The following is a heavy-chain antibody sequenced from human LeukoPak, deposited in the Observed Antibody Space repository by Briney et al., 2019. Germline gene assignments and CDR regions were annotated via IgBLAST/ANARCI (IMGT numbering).Heavy chain of an antibody. CDR3: ARAVAGRGDFDY. Sequence: PSQTLSLTCTVSGGSISSGSYYWSWIRQPAGKGLEWIGRIYTSGSTNYNPSLKSRVTIPVDTSKNQFSLKLSSVTAADTAVYYCARAVAGRGDFDYWGQGTLVTVSS. V-gene: IGHV4-61*02. D-gene: IGHD6-19*01. CDR2: IYTSGST. CDR1: GGSISSGSYY. J-gene: IGHJ4*02.